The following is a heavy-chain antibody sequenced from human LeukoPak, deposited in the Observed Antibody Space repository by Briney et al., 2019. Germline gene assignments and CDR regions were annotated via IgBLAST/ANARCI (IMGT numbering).Heavy chain of an antibody. CDR3: ARAQGGAFDI. V-gene: IGHV4-59*11. J-gene: IGHJ3*02. CDR2: IHYSGST. CDR1: GGSISSHY. D-gene: IGHD3-16*01. Sequence: SGTLSLTCTVSGGSISSHYWSWIRQPPGKGLEWIGYIHYSGSTNYNPSLKSRVTISLDTSNNQFSLKVNSVTAADTAVYYCARAQGGAFDIWGQGTMVTVSS.